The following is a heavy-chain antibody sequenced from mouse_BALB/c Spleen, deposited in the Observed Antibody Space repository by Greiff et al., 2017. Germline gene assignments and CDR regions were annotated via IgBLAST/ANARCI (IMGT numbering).Heavy chain of an antibody. J-gene: IGHJ4*01. Sequence: EVQRVESGPELVKPGASVKISCKASGYTFTDYNMHWVKQSHGKSLEWIGYIYPYNGGTGYNQKFKSKATLTVDNSSSTAYMELRSLTSEDSAVYYCARLYYRYFYAMDYWGQGTSVTVSS. CDR3: ARLYYRYFYAMDY. V-gene: IGHV1S29*02. CDR2: IYPYNGGT. D-gene: IGHD2-14*01. CDR1: GYTFTDYN.